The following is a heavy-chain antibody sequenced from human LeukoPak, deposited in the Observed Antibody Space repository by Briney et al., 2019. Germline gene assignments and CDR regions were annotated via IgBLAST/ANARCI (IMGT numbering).Heavy chain of an antibody. V-gene: IGHV3-30*02. Sequence: GGSLRLSCAASGFTFSSYGMHWVRQAPGKGLEWVAFIRYDGSNKYYADSVKGRFTISRDNSKNTLYLQMNSLRAEDTAVYYCAKDFAAAANYYYYYMDVWGKGTTVTVSS. CDR3: AKDFAAAANYYYYYMDV. D-gene: IGHD6-13*01. CDR2: IRYDGSNK. J-gene: IGHJ6*03. CDR1: GFTFSSYG.